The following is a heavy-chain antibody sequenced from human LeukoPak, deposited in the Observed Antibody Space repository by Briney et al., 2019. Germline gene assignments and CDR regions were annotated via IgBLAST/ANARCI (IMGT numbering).Heavy chain of an antibody. CDR3: ARDREITTRPGGWFDP. CDR2: VIPISGGA. Sequence: GSSVKVPCQVSGDNLSNFAVSWVRRAPGQGLEWMGGVIPISGGATYAQTFRDRVTFTADESTNIAYMELRSLSSDDTAVYFCARDREITTRPGGWFDPWGQGTLVTVSS. CDR1: GDNLSNFA. V-gene: IGHV1-69*01. D-gene: IGHD6-6*01. J-gene: IGHJ5*02.